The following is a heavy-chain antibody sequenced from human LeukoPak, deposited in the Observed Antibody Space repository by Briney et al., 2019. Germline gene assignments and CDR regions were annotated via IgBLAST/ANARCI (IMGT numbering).Heavy chain of an antibody. Sequence: GGGLVQPGGSLRLSCAASGFTFSSYWMSWVRQAPGKGLEWVANIKQDGSEKYYVDSVKGRFIISRDNAKNTLYLQMHSLRVEDTAMYYCARGLRDRYGMDVWGQGTTVTVSS. J-gene: IGHJ6*02. CDR3: ARGLRDRYGMDV. CDR1: GFTFSSYW. V-gene: IGHV3-7*01. CDR2: IKQDGSEK.